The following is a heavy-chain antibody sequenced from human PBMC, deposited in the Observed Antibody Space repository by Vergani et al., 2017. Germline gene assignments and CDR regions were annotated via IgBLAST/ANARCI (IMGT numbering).Heavy chain of an antibody. CDR1: GFTVSSNY. V-gene: IGHV3-49*03. J-gene: IGHJ6*02. CDR3: TIRCWEWLSPPGYYGMDV. Sequence: EVQLGESGGGLIQPGGSLRLSCVASGFTVSSNYMSWFRQAPGKGLEWVGCIRSKAYGGTTEYAASVKGRFTISRDDSKSIAYLQMNSLKTEDTAVYYCTIRCWEWLSPPGYYGMDVWGQGTTVTVSS. CDR2: IRSKAYGGTT. D-gene: IGHD3-3*01.